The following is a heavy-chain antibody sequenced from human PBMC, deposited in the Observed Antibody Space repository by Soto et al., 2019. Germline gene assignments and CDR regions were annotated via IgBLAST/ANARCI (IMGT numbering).Heavy chain of an antibody. CDR2: ISGGGGST. J-gene: IGHJ4*02. D-gene: IGHD3-22*01. CDR1: GFSFTISA. V-gene: IGHV3-23*01. Sequence: GGSLRLSCAASGFSFTISAMNWVRQAPGKGLEWVSGISGGGGSTYYADSVKGRFTISRDNSKNTLYLQMNSLRVEDTAVYYCAKDPTSYDSSAQFDSWGQGT. CDR3: AKDPTSYDSSAQFDS.